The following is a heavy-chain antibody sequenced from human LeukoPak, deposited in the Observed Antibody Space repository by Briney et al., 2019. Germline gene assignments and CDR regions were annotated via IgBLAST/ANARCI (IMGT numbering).Heavy chain of an antibody. CDR3: ARGPHGGSYFDY. J-gene: IGHJ4*02. D-gene: IGHD1-26*01. Sequence: ASVEVSCKASGYTFSNYGISWVRQAPAQGLEWIGWISAYNGNTNYAQKLQGRVTMTTDTSTSTAYMELRSLTSDDTAVYYCARGPHGGSYFDYWGQGILVSVSS. V-gene: IGHV1-18*01. CDR1: GYTFSNYG. CDR2: ISAYNGNT.